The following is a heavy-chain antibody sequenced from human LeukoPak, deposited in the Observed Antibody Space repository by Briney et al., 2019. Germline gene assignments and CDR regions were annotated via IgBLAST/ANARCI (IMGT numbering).Heavy chain of an antibody. D-gene: IGHD3-16*01. CDR2: IYYSGST. V-gene: IGHV4-59*01. CDR1: GVSISSYY. CDR3: ARAWRGEYYFDY. Sequence: SETLSLTCTVSGVSISSYYWSWIRQPPGKGLEWIGYIYYSGSTNYNPSLKSRVTILVDTSKNQFSLKLSSVTAADTAVYYCARAWRGEYYFDYWGQGTLVTVSS. J-gene: IGHJ4*02.